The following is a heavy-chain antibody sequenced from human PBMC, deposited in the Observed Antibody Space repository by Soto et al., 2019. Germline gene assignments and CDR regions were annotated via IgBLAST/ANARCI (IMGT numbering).Heavy chain of an antibody. V-gene: IGHV1-18*01. CDR2: ISAYNGNT. CDR3: ALPGYMFSNEYDI. Sequence: GASVKVSCKASGYTFTSYGISWGRQAPGQGLEWMGWISAYNGNTNYAQKLQGRVTMTTDTSTSTAYMELRSLRSEDTAVYYCALPGYMFSNEYDIWGQGTLVTVSS. D-gene: IGHD3-10*02. J-gene: IGHJ3*02. CDR1: GYTFTSYG.